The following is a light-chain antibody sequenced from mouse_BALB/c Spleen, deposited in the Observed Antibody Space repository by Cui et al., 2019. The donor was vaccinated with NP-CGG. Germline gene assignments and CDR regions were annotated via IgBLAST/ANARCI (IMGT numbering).Light chain of an antibody. CDR1: TGAVTTSNY. Sequence: QVVVTQELALTTAPGETVTPTCRSSTGAVTTSNYANWVQEKPDHLFTGLIGGTNNRAPGVPARFSGSLIGDKAALTITGAQTEDEAIYFCALWYSNHWVFSGGTKLTVL. CDR2: GTN. CDR3: ALWYSNHWV. V-gene: IGLV1*01. J-gene: IGLJ1*01.